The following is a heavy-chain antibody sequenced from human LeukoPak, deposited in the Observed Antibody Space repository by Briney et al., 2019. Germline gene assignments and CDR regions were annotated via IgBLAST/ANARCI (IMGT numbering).Heavy chain of an antibody. V-gene: IGHV3-7*01. D-gene: IGHD6-19*01. Sequence: GGSLRLSCTASGFTFNRDWTAWVRQAPGKGLEWVANIKEDGSEKNYVDSVKGRFTISRDNAENSVYLQMNDLRAEDTGVYYCVTREPSTSGWSYWGQGTLVTVSS. CDR3: VTREPSTSGWSY. J-gene: IGHJ4*02. CDR1: GFTFNRDW. CDR2: IKEDGSEK.